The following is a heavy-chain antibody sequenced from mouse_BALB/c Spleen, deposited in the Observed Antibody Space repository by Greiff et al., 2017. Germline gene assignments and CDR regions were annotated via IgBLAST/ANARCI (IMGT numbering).Heavy chain of an antibody. V-gene: IGHV14-4*02. CDR3: NEDAY. CDR1: GFNIKDYY. Sequence: VQLQQSGAELVRSGASVKLSCTASGFNIKDYYMHWVKQRPEQGLEWLGWIDPENSDTEYAPKFQGKATMTADTSSNTAYLQLSSLPSEDTAVYYCNEDAYWGQGTLVTVSA. J-gene: IGHJ3*01. CDR2: IDPENSDT.